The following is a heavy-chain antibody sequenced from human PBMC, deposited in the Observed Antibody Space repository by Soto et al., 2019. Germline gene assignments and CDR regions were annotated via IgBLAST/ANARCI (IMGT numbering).Heavy chain of an antibody. D-gene: IGHD2-15*01. J-gene: IGHJ5*02. V-gene: IGHV3-21*01. CDR2: ISSSSSYI. CDR3: AXVREPGYCSGGSCSFDP. Sequence: GGSLRLSCAASGFTFSGYSMNWVRQAPGKGLERVSSISSSSSYIYYADSVKGRFTISRDNAKNSLYLQMNSLRAEDTAVYYCAXVREPGYCSGGSCSFDPWGQGTLVTVSS. CDR1: GFTFSGYS.